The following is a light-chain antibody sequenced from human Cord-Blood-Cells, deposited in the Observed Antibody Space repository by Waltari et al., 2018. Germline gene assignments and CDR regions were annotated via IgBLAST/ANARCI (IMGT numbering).Light chain of an antibody. Sequence: AIRMTQSPSSLSASTGDRVTITCRAGQGISSYLAWYQQKPGKAPKPLIYAACTLQSGVPSRFSGSGSGTDFTLTISGLRSEDFATYYCQQYYSYLLTFGGGTKVEIK. CDR3: QQYYSYLLT. CDR2: AAC. CDR1: QGISSY. V-gene: IGKV1-8*01. J-gene: IGKJ4*01.